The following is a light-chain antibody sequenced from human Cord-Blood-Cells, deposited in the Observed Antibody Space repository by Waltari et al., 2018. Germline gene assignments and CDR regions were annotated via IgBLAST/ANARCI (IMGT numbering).Light chain of an antibody. CDR1: SPTNGAGYA. CDR3: QSYDSSLSGSV. Sequence: QSVLPQPPSVSGAPGQRVTISCTGSSPTNGAGYAVPWYQQLPGPAPKLLSYGNSNRPSGVPDRFSGSKSGTSASLAITGLQAEDEADYYCQSYDSSLSGSVFGGGTKLTVL. J-gene: IGLJ3*02. V-gene: IGLV1-40*01. CDR2: GNS.